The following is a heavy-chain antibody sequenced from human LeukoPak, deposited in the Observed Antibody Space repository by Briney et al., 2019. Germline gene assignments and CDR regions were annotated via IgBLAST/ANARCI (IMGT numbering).Heavy chain of an antibody. Sequence: GGSLRLSCAASGFTFSSHGVVWVRQGPGKGLECVSTISTGGDDIYYADSVKGRFTISRDNSKNTFYLRMSSLRVEDTAIYYCATRILPTVGFDTWGQGTVVTVSS. V-gene: IGHV3-23*01. J-gene: IGHJ4*02. D-gene: IGHD4-17*01. CDR1: GFTFSSHG. CDR2: ISTGGDDI. CDR3: ATRILPTVGFDT.